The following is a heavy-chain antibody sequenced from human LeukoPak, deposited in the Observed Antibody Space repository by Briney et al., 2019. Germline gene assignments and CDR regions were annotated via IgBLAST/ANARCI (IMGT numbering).Heavy chain of an antibody. CDR3: ARSPSGSSSRWFDP. V-gene: IGHV4-61*05. CDR2: IYTSGST. J-gene: IGHJ5*02. Sequence: PSETLSLTCTASGGSISSSSYYWGWIRQPPGKGLEWIGRIYTSGSTNYNPSLKSRVTISIDKSKNQFSLKLSSVTAADTAVYYCARSPSGSSSRWFDPWGQGTLVTVSS. CDR1: GGSISSSSYY. D-gene: IGHD1-26*01.